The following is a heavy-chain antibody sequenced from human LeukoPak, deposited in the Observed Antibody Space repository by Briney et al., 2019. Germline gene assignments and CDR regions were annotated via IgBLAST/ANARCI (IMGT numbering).Heavy chain of an antibody. J-gene: IGHJ4*02. CDR1: GFTFRSYG. V-gene: IGHV3-33*01. CDR2: IWYDGSNK. Sequence: PGGSLRLSCAASGFTFRSYGMHWVRQAPGKGLEWVAVIWYDGSNKYYADSVKGRFTISRDNSKNTLYLQMNSLRAEDTSVYYCARDRGYCSGGSCYSEIPDYWGQGTLVTVSS. D-gene: IGHD2-15*01. CDR3: ARDRGYCSGGSCYSEIPDY.